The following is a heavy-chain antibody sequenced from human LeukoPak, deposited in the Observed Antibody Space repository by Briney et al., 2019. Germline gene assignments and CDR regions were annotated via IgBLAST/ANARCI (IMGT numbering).Heavy chain of an antibody. Sequence: SETLSLTCTVSGGSLNTFYRSWIRQPPGKGLEWIGYISYSGTSNSNPSLKSRVTISLDTSKNQFSLKLTSVTAADMAVYYCARNRLYGSGSGDFDHWGQGTLVTVSS. CDR3: ARNRLYGSGSGDFDH. CDR2: ISYSGTS. J-gene: IGHJ4*02. D-gene: IGHD3-10*01. V-gene: IGHV4-59*01. CDR1: GGSLNTFY.